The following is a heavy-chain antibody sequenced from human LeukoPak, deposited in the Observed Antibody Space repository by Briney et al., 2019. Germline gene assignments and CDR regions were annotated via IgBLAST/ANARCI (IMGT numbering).Heavy chain of an antibody. D-gene: IGHD5-18*01. CDR1: GGSFSGYY. Sequence: SETLSLSCAVYGGSFSGYYWSWIRQPPGKGLEWIGEINHSGSTNYNPSLKSRVTISVDTSKNQFSLKLSSVTAADTAVYYCASGSDTAMVWTLDYCSQGTLVTVSS. V-gene: IGHV4-34*01. J-gene: IGHJ4*02. CDR2: INHSGST. CDR3: ASGSDTAMVWTLDY.